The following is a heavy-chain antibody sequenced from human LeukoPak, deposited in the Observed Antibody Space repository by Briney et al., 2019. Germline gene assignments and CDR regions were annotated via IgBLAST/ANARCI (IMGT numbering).Heavy chain of an antibody. J-gene: IGHJ4*02. D-gene: IGHD1-26*01. V-gene: IGHV3-30*04. CDR1: GFTFSSYA. CDR3: ARDSTMNMVGATSPDY. CDR2: ISYDGSNK. Sequence: GGSLRLSCAASGFTFSSYAMHWVRQAPGKGLEWVAVISYDGSNKYYADSVKGRFTISRDNSKNTLYLQMNSLRAEDTAVYYCARDSTMNMVGATSPDYWGQGTLVTVSS.